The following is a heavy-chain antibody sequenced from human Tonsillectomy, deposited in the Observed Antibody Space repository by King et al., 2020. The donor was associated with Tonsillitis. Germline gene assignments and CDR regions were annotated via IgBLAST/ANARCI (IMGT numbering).Heavy chain of an antibody. J-gene: IGHJ6*02. V-gene: IGHV3-7*01. D-gene: IGHD3-9*01. Sequence: QLVQSGGGLVQPGGSLRLSCAASGFTFSSYWMSWVRQAPGKGLEWVANIKQDGSEKYYVDSVKGRFTISRDNAKNSLYLQMNSLRAEDTAVYYCAREWRAYYDILTGDCYYYGMDVWGQGTTVTVSS. CDR1: GFTFSSYW. CDR2: IKQDGSEK. CDR3: AREWRAYYDILTGDCYYYGMDV.